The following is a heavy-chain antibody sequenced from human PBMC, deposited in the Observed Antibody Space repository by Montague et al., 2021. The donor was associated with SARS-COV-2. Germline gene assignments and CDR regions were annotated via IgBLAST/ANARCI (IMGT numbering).Heavy chain of an antibody. V-gene: IGHV4-4*02. Sequence: SETLSLTCVVSGGSISSGNWWSWVRQPPGKGLEWIGEFIIVGAPATKYHPSLKSRVTISADKSKNQFSLRVTSVTAADTAVYYCARRTWGDSGVFDIWGRGTKVIVSS. CDR1: GGSISSGNW. CDR2: FIIVGAP. D-gene: IGHD2-21*02. CDR3: ARRTWGDSGVFDI. J-gene: IGHJ3*02.